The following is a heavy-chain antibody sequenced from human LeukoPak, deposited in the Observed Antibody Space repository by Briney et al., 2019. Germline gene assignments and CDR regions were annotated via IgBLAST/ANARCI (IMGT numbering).Heavy chain of an antibody. D-gene: IGHD1-1*01. J-gene: IGHJ5*02. CDR2: IKSKTDGGTT. CDR3: TTDVGMREELDWFDP. V-gene: IGHV3-15*01. Sequence: GGSLRLSCAASGFTFSNAWMSWVRQAPGKGLEWVGRIKSKTDGGTTDYAAPVKGRFTISRDDSKNTLYLQMNSLKTEDTAVYYCTTDVGMREELDWFDPWGQGTLVTVSS. CDR1: GFTFSNAW.